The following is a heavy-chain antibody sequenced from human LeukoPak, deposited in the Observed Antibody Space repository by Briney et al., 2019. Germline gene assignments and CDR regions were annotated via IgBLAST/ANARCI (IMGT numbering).Heavy chain of an antibody. Sequence: ASVKVSCKASGYTCTGYYMHWVRQAPGQGLEWMGWINPNSGGTNYAQKFQGRVTMTRDTSISTAYMELSRLRSDDTAVYYCARDSPPDYYEATGGAFDIWGQGTMVTVSS. V-gene: IGHV1-2*02. CDR3: ARDSPPDYYEATGGAFDI. D-gene: IGHD3-22*01. J-gene: IGHJ3*02. CDR1: GYTCTGYY. CDR2: INPNSGGT.